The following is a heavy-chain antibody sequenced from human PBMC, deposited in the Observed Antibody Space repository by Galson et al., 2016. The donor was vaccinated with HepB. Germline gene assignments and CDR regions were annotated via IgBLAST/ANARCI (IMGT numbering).Heavy chain of an antibody. CDR2: IYYTGST. V-gene: IGHV4-59*01. D-gene: IGHD6-19*01. CDR3: ARDRGCLFEGSGMNDAFDI. CDR1: GGSISSFY. Sequence: SETMSLTCTVSGGSISSFYWNWIRQPPGKGLEWIGYIYYTGSTNYNPSLKSRVTMSVDMSKDQFSLKLNSVTAADTAIYYCARDRGCLFEGSGMNDAFDIWGQGTMVTVSS. J-gene: IGHJ3*02.